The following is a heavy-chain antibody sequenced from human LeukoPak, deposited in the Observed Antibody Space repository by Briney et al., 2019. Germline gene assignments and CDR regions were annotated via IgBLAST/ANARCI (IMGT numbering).Heavy chain of an antibody. Sequence: PSETLSLTCIVAGGSISSRSSYWDWIRQPPGKGLEWIGNLFDSGNTHYNPSLRSRLTMSVDTSKNQFSLKLSSVTAADTAVYYCARHTRPVYSGYGNAFDIWGQGNMVTVSS. D-gene: IGHD5-12*01. CDR2: LFDSGNT. CDR1: GGSISSRSSY. CDR3: ARHTRPVYSGYGNAFDI. J-gene: IGHJ3*02. V-gene: IGHV4-39*01.